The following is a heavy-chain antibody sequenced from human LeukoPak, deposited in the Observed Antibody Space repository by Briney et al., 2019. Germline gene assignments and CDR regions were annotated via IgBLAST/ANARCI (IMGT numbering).Heavy chain of an antibody. D-gene: IGHD2-2*01. Sequence: ASVKVSCKASGGTFSSYAISWVRQAPGQGLEWMGGIIPIFGTANYAQKFQGRVTITADESTSTAYMELSSLRSEDTAVYYCASMDCSSTSCSGYYYYYMDVWGKGTTVTVSS. CDR2: IIPIFGTA. CDR1: GGTFSSYA. J-gene: IGHJ6*03. V-gene: IGHV1-69*13. CDR3: ASMDCSSTSCSGYYYYYMDV.